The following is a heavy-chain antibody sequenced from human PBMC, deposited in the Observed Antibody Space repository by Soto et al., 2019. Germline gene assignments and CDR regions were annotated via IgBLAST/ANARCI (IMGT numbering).Heavy chain of an antibody. Sequence: ASVKVSCKASGYTFTSYYMHWVRQAPGQGLEWMGIINPSGGSTSYAQKFQGRVTMTRDTSTSTVYMELSSLRSEDTAVYYCARVAGLRSLLYYFDYCGQGTLVTVSS. J-gene: IGHJ4*02. D-gene: IGHD3-3*01. V-gene: IGHV1-46*01. CDR2: INPSGGST. CDR3: ARVAGLRSLLYYFDY. CDR1: GYTFTSYY.